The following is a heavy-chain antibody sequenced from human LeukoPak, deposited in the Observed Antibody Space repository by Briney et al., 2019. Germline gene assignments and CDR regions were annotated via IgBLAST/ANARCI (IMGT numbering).Heavy chain of an antibody. D-gene: IGHD1-14*01. J-gene: IGHJ5*02. V-gene: IGHV3-30*02. Sequence: GGSLRLSCAASGFAFSSYGMHWVRQAPGKGLEWVAFIRYDGSNKYYADSVKGRFTISRDNSKNTLYLQMNSLRAEDTAVYYCAKDTTPPKAGFDPWGQGTLVTVSS. CDR3: AKDTTPPKAGFDP. CDR1: GFAFSSYG. CDR2: IRYDGSNK.